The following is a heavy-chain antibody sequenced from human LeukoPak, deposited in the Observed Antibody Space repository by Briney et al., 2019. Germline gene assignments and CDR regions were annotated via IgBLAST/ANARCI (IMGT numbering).Heavy chain of an antibody. D-gene: IGHD3-10*01. CDR3: ARDQLKTGSYFDY. CDR1: GFTFSSYS. Sequence: GGPLRLSCAASGFTFSSYSMNCVREARGEGREGVSTISSSSNYIHYANSVKGRFTISRNNAKNSLYLQMNSLRAEDTAVYYCARDQLKTGSYFDYWGQGTLVTVSS. V-gene: IGHV3-21*01. CDR2: ISSSSNYI. J-gene: IGHJ4*02.